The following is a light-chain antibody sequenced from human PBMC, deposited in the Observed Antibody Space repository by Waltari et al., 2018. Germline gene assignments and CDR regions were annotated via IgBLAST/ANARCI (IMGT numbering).Light chain of an antibody. Sequence: QSALTQPASVSASPGQSITIFCTGTSSDVGGYNYVSWYQQHPGKAPKLVIYDVSYWPSGVSNRFSGSKSGNTASLTISGLQAEDEADYYCSSYTSSSTLVFGGGTKLTVL. J-gene: IGLJ2*01. CDR2: DVS. CDR1: SSDVGGYNY. V-gene: IGLV2-14*03. CDR3: SSYTSSSTLV.